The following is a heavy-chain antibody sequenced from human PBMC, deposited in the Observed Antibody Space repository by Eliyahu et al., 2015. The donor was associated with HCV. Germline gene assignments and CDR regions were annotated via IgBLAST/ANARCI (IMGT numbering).Heavy chain of an antibody. V-gene: IGHV4-59*01. J-gene: IGHJ5*02. Sequence: QVQLQESGPGLVKPSETLSLTCTVSGXSXPTYSWSWIRQPPGKGXEWSGYIHHSGSTNYNPSLKSRVTISVDTSKNQFSLNLTSVTAADTAMYYCASGGGGIAVTGTGGWFDPWGQGTLVTVSS. CDR1: GXSXPTYS. CDR2: IHHSGST. D-gene: IGHD6-19*01. CDR3: ASGGGGIAVTGTGGWFDP.